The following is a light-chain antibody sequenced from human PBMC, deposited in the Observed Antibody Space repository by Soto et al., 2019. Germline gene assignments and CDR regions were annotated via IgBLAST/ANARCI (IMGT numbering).Light chain of an antibody. Sequence: QSVLTQPTSASGTPGQRVTISCSGSSFNIGTYNVNWYQQLPGTAPKLLVYSNDQRHSGVPDRFSGSKSGTSASLAIIGLQSEDEADYYCAAGDDTVNIYVFEFGTRVTV. V-gene: IGLV1-44*01. CDR3: AAGDDTVNIYV. J-gene: IGLJ1*01. CDR2: SND. CDR1: SFNIGTYN.